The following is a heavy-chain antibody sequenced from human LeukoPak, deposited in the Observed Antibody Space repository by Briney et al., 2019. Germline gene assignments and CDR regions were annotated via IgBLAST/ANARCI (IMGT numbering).Heavy chain of an antibody. J-gene: IGHJ4*02. V-gene: IGHV1-2*02. CDR3: ARIRGGNNYHFDY. D-gene: IGHD1-26*01. CDR1: GYAFTSYY. Sequence: GASVKVSCKASGYAFTSYYMHWVRQAPGQGLEWMGWINPYSGGTNYAQNFQGRVTMTRDTSISTGYMELSRLGSDDTAVYYCARIRGGNNYHFDYWGQGTLVTVSS. CDR2: INPYSGGT.